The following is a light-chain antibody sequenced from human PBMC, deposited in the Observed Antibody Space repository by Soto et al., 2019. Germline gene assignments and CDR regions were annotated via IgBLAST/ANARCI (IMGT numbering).Light chain of an antibody. J-gene: IGKJ3*01. CDR2: AAS. CDR3: QQGGT. V-gene: IGKV1-9*01. CDR1: QGISRY. Sequence: DIQLTQSPSFLSASVGDRVTITCRASQGISRYLAWYQQKPGIAPKLLIYAASTLQSGVPSRFSGSGSVTEFTITMSSLQHEDFETYYCQQGGTFGPGTKVDI.